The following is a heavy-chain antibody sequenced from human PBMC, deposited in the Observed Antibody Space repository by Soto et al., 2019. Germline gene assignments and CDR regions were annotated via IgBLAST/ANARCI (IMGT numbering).Heavy chain of an antibody. J-gene: IGHJ3*01. CDR3: PTEGITLEVVVNSYAFDV. CDR1: GFTFKDAW. Sequence: EVQLVESGGGLVKPGGSLRLSCVASGFTFKDAWMSWVRQAPGKGLEWVGHIKSNVDGGATDYAAPVRGRFHISRDDSKNTLFLEINSLKNEDTALYYCPTEGITLEVVVNSYAFDVWGQGTMVTVSP. V-gene: IGHV3-15*01. D-gene: IGHD3-22*01. CDR2: IKSNVDGGAT.